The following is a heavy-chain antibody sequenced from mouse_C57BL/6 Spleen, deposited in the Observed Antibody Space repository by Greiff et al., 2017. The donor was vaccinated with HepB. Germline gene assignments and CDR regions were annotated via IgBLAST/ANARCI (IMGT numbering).Heavy chain of an antibody. CDR2: IDPEDGET. CDR1: GFNIKDYY. Sequence: EVQLQQSGAELVKPGASVKLSCTASGFNIKDYYMHWVKQRTEQGLEWIGRIDPEDGETKYAPKFQGKATITADTSANTAYLQLSSLTSEDTAVYYCAREERFRCSSYVWAMDYWGQGTSVTVSS. D-gene: IGHD1-1*01. J-gene: IGHJ4*01. CDR3: AREERFRCSSYVWAMDY. V-gene: IGHV14-2*01.